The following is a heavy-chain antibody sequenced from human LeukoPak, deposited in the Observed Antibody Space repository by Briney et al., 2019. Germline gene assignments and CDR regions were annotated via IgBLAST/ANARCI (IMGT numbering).Heavy chain of an antibody. J-gene: IGHJ4*02. CDR2: ISAYNGNT. CDR3: ARSSGYDSFDFDY. CDR1: GYTFTSYG. V-gene: IGHV1-18*01. Sequence: ASVKVSCKASGYTFTSYGISWVRQAPGQGLEWMGWISAYNGNTNYAQKLQGRVTMTRDTSTSTAYIELRSLRADDTAVYYCARSSGYDSFDFDYWGQGTLVTVSS. D-gene: IGHD5-12*01.